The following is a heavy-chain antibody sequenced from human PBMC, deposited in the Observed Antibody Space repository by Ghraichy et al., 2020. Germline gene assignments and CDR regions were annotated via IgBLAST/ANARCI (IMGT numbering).Heavy chain of an antibody. V-gene: IGHV1-18*01. J-gene: IGHJ3*02. D-gene: IGHD3-10*01. Sequence: ASVKVSCKASGYTFTSYGISWVRQAPGQGLEWMGWISAYNGDTNYAQKLQGRVTMTTDTSTSTAYMELRSLRSDDTAVYYCARLTQFQLLVAFDIWGQGTMVTVSS. CDR3: ARLTQFQLLVAFDI. CDR2: ISAYNGDT. CDR1: GYTFTSYG.